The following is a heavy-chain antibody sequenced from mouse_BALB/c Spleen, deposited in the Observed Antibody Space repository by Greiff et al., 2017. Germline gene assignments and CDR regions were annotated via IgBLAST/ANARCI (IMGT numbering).Heavy chain of an antibody. D-gene: IGHD1-3*01. CDR2: ISSGGSYT. CDR1: GFTFSSYA. J-gene: IGHJ4*01. CDR3: ARTKRGVMDY. V-gene: IGHV5-9-4*01. Sequence: EVQLVESGGGLVKPGGSLKLSCAASGFTFSSYAMSWVRQSPEKRLEWVAEISSGGSYTYYPDTVTGRFTISRDNAKNTLYLEMSSLRSEDTAMYYCARTKRGVMDYWGQGTSVTVSS.